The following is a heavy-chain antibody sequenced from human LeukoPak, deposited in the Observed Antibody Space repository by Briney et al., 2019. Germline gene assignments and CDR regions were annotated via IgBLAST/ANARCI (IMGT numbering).Heavy chain of an antibody. CDR3: VRRVNSGTYYYFDY. CDR1: EFTLSNYW. D-gene: IGHD1-26*01. Sequence: GESLRLSCAASEFTLSNYWINWVREAPGKGLVWVSPINGDGRYTNYADSVKGRLTISRDAAKNTLYLQMNSLRAEDTAVYYCVRRVNSGTYYYFDYWGQGTLVTVSS. V-gene: IGHV3-74*01. CDR2: INGDGRYT. J-gene: IGHJ4*02.